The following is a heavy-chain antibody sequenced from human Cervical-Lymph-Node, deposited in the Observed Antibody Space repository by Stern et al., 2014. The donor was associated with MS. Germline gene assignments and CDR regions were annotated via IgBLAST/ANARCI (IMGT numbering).Heavy chain of an antibody. CDR3: ARFYSSSSFADAFDI. Sequence: HVTLKESGPALVKPTQTLTLTCTFSGFSLTTSGMCVSWIRQPPGKALEXLAIIDWDDDKSYNTSLKTRLTISKDTSKNQVVLTMTNMDPVDTATYYCARFYSSSSFADAFDIWGQGTMVTVSS. D-gene: IGHD6-6*01. V-gene: IGHV2-70*01. CDR1: GFSLTTSGMC. J-gene: IGHJ3*02. CDR2: IDWDDDK.